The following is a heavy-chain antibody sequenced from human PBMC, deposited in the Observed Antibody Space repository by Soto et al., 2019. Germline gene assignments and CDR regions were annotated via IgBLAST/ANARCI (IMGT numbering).Heavy chain of an antibody. D-gene: IGHD6-13*01. Sequence: PSETLSLTCTVSGGSISSNYWTWIRRPPGKGLEWIGYVYNSGSTNYNPSLKSRVTISEDTSKSQFSLKVNSMTAADTAVYYCAGYRREAVAGYTLDNWGQGILVTVSS. CDR3: AGYRREAVAGYTLDN. CDR1: GGSISSNY. V-gene: IGHV4-59*01. CDR2: VYNSGST. J-gene: IGHJ4*02.